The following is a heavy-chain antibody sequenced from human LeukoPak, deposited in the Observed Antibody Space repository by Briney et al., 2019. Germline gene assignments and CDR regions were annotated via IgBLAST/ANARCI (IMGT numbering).Heavy chain of an antibody. Sequence: PSETLSLTCTVSGDSINSYYWNWIRQPPGKGLEWIGYIYYSGRTDYNPSLKSRVTISVDTSKHQFSMKLKSVTAADTAVYYCARVFRSSWYVYFDYWGQGTLVTVSS. D-gene: IGHD6-13*01. V-gene: IGHV4-59*12. CDR2: IYYSGRT. CDR3: ARVFRSSWYVYFDY. CDR1: GDSINSYY. J-gene: IGHJ4*02.